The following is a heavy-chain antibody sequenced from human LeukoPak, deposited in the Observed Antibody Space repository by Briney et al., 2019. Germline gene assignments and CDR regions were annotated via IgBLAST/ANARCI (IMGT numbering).Heavy chain of an antibody. V-gene: IGHV3-13*01. J-gene: IGHJ5*01. CDR2: TSTAGYS. CDR1: GFTFSSYD. D-gene: IGHD3-10*01. CDR3: ARGSVGYYGSGSNWFDS. Sequence: AAGSLTLSCAASGFTFSSYDLHWVRHAQGKGLELVSTTSTAGYSYYRGSVKGRFTISRENAKDSLYLQMNSLRAGDTAVYYCARGSVGYYGSGSNWFDSWGQGTLVTVSS.